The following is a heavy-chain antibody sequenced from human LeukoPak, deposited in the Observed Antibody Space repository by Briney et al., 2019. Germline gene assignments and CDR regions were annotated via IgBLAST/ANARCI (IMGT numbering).Heavy chain of an antibody. CDR1: GFTFSSYW. V-gene: IGHV3-7*03. CDR2: INHNGNVN. CDR3: AGLVGRYSSGLYYYYFDY. Sequence: GGSLRLSCAASGFTFSSYWMNWARQAPGEGLEWVASINHNGNVNYYVDSVKGRFTISRDNAKNSLYLQMSNLRAEDTAVYFCAGLVGRYSSGLYYYYFDYWGQGTLVTVSS. J-gene: IGHJ4*02. D-gene: IGHD3-22*01.